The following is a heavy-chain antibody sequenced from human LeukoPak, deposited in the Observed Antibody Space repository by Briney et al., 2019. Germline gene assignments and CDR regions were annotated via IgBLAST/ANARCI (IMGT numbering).Heavy chain of an antibody. CDR2: ISSSGSKI. CDR3: ARVFGGAVADY. Sequence: GGSLSLYCAASGFTFSGYEMNWVRQAPGKGLEWVSYISSSGSKIYYADSVKGRFTISRDNAKNSLDLQMNSLRAEDTAVYYCARVFGGAVADYWGQGTLVTVSS. J-gene: IGHJ4*02. CDR1: GFTFSGYE. D-gene: IGHD6-19*01. V-gene: IGHV3-48*03.